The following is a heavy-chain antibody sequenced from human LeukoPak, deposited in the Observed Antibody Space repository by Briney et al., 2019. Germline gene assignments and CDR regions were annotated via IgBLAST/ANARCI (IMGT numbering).Heavy chain of an antibody. CDR1: GGSFSGYY. CDR2: INHSGST. D-gene: IGHD3-10*02. Sequence: PSETLSLTCAVYGGSFSGYYWSWIRQPPGKGLEWIGEINHSGSTNYNPSLKSRVTISVDTSKNQFSLKLSSVTAADTAAYYCARHDRGAFDIWGQGTMVTVSS. CDR3: ARHDRGAFDI. V-gene: IGHV4-34*01. J-gene: IGHJ3*02.